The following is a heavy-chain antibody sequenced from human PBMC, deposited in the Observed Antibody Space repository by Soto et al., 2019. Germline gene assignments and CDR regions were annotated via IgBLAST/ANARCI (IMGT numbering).Heavy chain of an antibody. CDR3: AKGGYDSTGSFPPTPLEY. D-gene: IGHD3-22*01. CDR2: ISGSGRST. CDR1: GFSFSSYA. Sequence: ELQLLESGGGLVQPGGSLRLSCAASGFSFSSYAMNWVRRAPGKGLKWVSGISGSGRSTYYADSVKGRFTISRDSSTNSMYLHMNSLRAEDTAVYYCAKGGYDSTGSFPPTPLEYRGQGTLVTVSS. V-gene: IGHV3-23*01. J-gene: IGHJ4*02.